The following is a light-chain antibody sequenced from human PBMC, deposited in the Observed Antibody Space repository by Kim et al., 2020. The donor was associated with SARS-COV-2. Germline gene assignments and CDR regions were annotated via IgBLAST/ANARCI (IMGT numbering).Light chain of an antibody. J-gene: IGLJ3*02. Sequence: APGKTARITFGGNNIRSKSVPWYPQKPGQAPVLVIYYDSDRPSGIPERFSGSNSVNTATLTISRVEAGDEADYYCQVWDSSSDHRVFGGGTQLTVL. CDR3: QVWDSSSDHRV. CDR2: YDS. V-gene: IGLV3-21*04. CDR1: NIRSKS.